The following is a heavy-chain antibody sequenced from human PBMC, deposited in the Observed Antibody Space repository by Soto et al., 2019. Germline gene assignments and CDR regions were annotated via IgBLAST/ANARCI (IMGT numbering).Heavy chain of an antibody. J-gene: IGHJ4*02. CDR1: GYTFTCNY. Sequence: ASVKVSCKASGYTFTCNYMHWVRQAPGQGLEWMGIINPSGGSTSYAQKFQGRVTMTRDTSTSTVYMELSSLRSEDTAVYYCARDANPESIAVAEGYFDYWGQGTLVTVYS. CDR3: ARDANPESIAVAEGYFDY. V-gene: IGHV1-46*01. CDR2: INPSGGST. D-gene: IGHD6-19*01.